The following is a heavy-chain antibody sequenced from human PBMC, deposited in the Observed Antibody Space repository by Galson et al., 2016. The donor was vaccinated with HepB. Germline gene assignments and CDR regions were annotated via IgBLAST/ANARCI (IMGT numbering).Heavy chain of an antibody. CDR1: GFTFRTYW. D-gene: IGHD1-26*01. CDR2: ISSDGLTT. J-gene: IGHJ4*02. CDR3: ARDQTRRGPTTFDY. Sequence: SLRLSCAASGFTFRTYWMHWVRQSPGMGPVWVSRISSDGLTTTYADSVKGRFTISRDNGRNTLYLQMNSLRAEDTGVYYCARDQTRRGPTTFDYWGQGTLVTVSS. V-gene: IGHV3-74*03.